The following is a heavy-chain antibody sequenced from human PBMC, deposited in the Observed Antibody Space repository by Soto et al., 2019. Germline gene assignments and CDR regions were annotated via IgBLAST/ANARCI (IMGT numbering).Heavy chain of an antibody. CDR3: ARAEQQLVLRYYYYYYGMDV. V-gene: IGHV4-39*01. J-gene: IGHJ6*02. CDR1: GGSISSSSYY. CDR2: IYYSGST. D-gene: IGHD6-13*01. Sequence: PSETLSLTCTVSGGSISSSSYYWGWTRQPPGKGLEWIGSIYYSGSTYYNPSLKSRVTISVDTSKNQFSLKLSSVTAADTAVYYCARAEQQLVLRYYYYYYGMDVWGQGTTVT.